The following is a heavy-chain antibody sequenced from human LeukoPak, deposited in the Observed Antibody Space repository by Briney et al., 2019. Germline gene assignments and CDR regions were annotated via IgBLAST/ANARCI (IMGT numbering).Heavy chain of an antibody. CDR1: GGSISSSNYY. CDR3: ARGPEWYYFDY. V-gene: IGHV4-61*05. J-gene: IGHJ4*02. D-gene: IGHD3-3*01. CDR2: IYYSGSA. Sequence: SETLSLTCTVSGGSISSSNYYWGWIRQPPGKGLEWIGYIYYSGSAIYSPSLKSRVTISVDTSKNQFSLRLSSVTAADTAVYYCARGPEWYYFDYWGQGTLVTVSS.